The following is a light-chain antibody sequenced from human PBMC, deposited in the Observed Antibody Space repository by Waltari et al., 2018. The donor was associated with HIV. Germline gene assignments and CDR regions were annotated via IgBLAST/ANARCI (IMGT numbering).Light chain of an antibody. CDR3: QQGYSTLLYT. CDR1: KYVEKY. Sequence: DIQMTQFPSSLSASLGGRVVISCRETKYVEKYVNWYQLKLGKDPKILIFAASSLQSGASSRFIGSGFGTDFTLAISDLHSEDAGTYFCQQGYSTLLYTFGQGTKLEI. J-gene: IGKJ2*01. CDR2: AAS. V-gene: IGKV1-39*01.